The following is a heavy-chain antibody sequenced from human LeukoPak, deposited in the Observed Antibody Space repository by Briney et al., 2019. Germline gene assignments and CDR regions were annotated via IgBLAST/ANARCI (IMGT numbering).Heavy chain of an antibody. V-gene: IGHV1-69*04. CDR1: GGTFSSYA. J-gene: IGHJ6*02. D-gene: IGHD3-9*01. CDR2: IIPILGIA. CDR3: AGGVTYYDILTGQSACDYYYGMDV. Sequence: GASVKVSCKASGGTFSSYAISWVRQAPGQGLEWMGRIIPILGIANYAQKFQGRVTITADKSTSTAYMELSSLRSEDTAVYYCAGGVTYYDILTGQSACDYYYGMDVWGQGTTVTVSS.